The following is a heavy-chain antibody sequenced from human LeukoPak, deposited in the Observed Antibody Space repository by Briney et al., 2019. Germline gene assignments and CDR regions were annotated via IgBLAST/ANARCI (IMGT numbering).Heavy chain of an antibody. J-gene: IGHJ4*02. CDR1: GGTISSDF. Sequence: PSETLSLTCTVSGGTISSDFWGWIRQPPGKGLEWIGSFYYSGSTYYNPSLKSRVTISVDTSKNQFSLKLSSVTAADTAVYYCARQGITMVRGSPPFDNWGQGTLVTVSS. CDR2: FYYSGST. D-gene: IGHD3-10*01. V-gene: IGHV4-39*07. CDR3: ARQGITMVRGSPPFDN.